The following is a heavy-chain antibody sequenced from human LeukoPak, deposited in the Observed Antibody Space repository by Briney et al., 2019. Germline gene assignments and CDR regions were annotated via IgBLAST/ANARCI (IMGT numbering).Heavy chain of an antibody. D-gene: IGHD6-19*01. Sequence: GGSLRLSCAASGFTFSSYEMNWVRQAPGKGLEWVSYISNSGSTIYYTDSVKGRFTISRDNAKNSLYLQMNSLRAEDTAMYYCARVLSSGWYKNWFDPWGQGTLVTVSS. CDR2: ISNSGSTI. J-gene: IGHJ5*02. CDR1: GFTFSSYE. CDR3: ARVLSSGWYKNWFDP. V-gene: IGHV3-48*03.